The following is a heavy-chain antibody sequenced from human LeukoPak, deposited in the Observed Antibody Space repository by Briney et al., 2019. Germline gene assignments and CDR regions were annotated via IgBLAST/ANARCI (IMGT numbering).Heavy chain of an antibody. CDR1: GGSFSGYY. D-gene: IGHD3-10*01. Sequence: SETLSLTCAVCGGSFSGYYWSWIRQPPGKGLEWIGEINHSGSTNYNPSLKSRVTISVDTSKNQFSLKLSSVTAADTAVYYCAREIRGVVYWFDPWGQGTLVTVSS. J-gene: IGHJ5*02. V-gene: IGHV4-34*01. CDR3: AREIRGVVYWFDP. CDR2: INHSGST.